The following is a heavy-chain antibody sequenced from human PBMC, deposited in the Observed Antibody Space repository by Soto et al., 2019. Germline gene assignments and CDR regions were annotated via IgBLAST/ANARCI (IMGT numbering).Heavy chain of an antibody. Sequence: QVQLVESGGGVVPPGRSLRLSCAASGFMFSRYAMHWVRQAPGKGLEWEAVISKDGSVIYYADSVKGRFTISRDKSKNMVYLQLNSLRDEDTAVFYCVRSRSGAVPDSFAYWGQGTLVTVAS. D-gene: IGHD3-10*01. CDR1: GFMFSRYA. CDR3: VRSRSGAVPDSFAY. V-gene: IGHV3-30*04. CDR2: ISKDGSVI. J-gene: IGHJ4*02.